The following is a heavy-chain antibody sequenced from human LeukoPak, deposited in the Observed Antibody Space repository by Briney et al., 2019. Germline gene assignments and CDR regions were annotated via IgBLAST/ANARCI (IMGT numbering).Heavy chain of an antibody. CDR1: GFTFKNYA. CDR3: AKSLGGSGSYYRAAFDI. D-gene: IGHD3-10*01. CDR2: ISNSGGTI. V-gene: IGHV3-23*01. Sequence: QAGGSLRLSCSASGFTFKNYAMSWVRQAPGKGLEWVSAISNSGGTIYYVDSVRGRFTISRDNSKNTLYLQMNSLRAEDTAVYYCAKSLGGSGSYYRAAFDIWGQGTMVTVSS. J-gene: IGHJ3*02.